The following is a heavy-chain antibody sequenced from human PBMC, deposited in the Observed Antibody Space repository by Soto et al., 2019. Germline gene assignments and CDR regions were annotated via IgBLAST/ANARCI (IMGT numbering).Heavy chain of an antibody. D-gene: IGHD6-19*01. V-gene: IGHV1-3*05. J-gene: IGHJ4*02. CDR3: ASAVAMAADFDY. CDR2: INAGNGNT. Sequence: QVQLVQSGAEEKKPGASVKVSCKASGYTFTGYAMHWVRQAPGQRLEWMGWINAGNGNTKYSQKFQGRVTITRDTSVGTAYMELSSLRSEDTAVYYCASAVAMAADFDYGGQGTLVTVSS. CDR1: GYTFTGYA.